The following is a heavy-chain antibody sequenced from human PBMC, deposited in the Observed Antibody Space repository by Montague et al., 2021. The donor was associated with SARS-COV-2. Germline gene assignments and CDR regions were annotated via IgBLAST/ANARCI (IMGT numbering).Heavy chain of an antibody. Sequence: SLRLSCAASGFTFSNFWMTWVRQAPGKGLEWVANIKGAGNRKNYVDSVKGRFTISRDNAQNSLYLQMSSLRAEDTALYYCARDDGRGDVLTAYYDVFDIWGQGTMVTVSS. CDR2: IKGAGNRK. CDR1: GFTFSNFW. D-gene: IGHD3-9*01. V-gene: IGHV3-7*01. J-gene: IGHJ3*02. CDR3: ARDDGRGDVLTAYYDVFDI.